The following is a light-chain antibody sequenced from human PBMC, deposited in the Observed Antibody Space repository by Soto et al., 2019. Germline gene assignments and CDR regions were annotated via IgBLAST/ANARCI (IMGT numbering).Light chain of an antibody. Sequence: ATQLTQSPSSLSASLGDRVIITCRASQDNSSALAWFQQKPGKTPKLLISDASTLESGVPSRFSGSGSGTDFTLTISGLQPEDFAAYYCQQFNAYPLTFGGGTKVGI. CDR2: DAS. CDR1: QDNSSA. V-gene: IGKV1-13*02. J-gene: IGKJ4*01. CDR3: QQFNAYPLT.